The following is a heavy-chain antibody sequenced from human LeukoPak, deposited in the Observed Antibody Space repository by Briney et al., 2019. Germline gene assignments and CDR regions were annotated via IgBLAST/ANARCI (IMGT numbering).Heavy chain of an antibody. CDR2: ISSKANSYAA. V-gene: IGHV3-73*01. Sequence: GGSLKLSCVASGVTFSGSAMHWVRQASGKGLEWVCRISSKANSYAAVYAAAVKGRSTISRDNSKNTEYLHMNSLKTEDSAVDYGTRGSGMEAYDYWGQGTLVTVSS. CDR3: TRGSGMEAYDY. J-gene: IGHJ4*02. CDR1: GVTFSGSA. D-gene: IGHD1-26*01.